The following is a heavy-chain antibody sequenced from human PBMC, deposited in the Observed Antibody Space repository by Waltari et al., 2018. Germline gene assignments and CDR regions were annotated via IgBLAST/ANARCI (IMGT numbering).Heavy chain of an antibody. V-gene: IGHV4-34*01. Sequence: QVQLQQWGAGLLKPSETLSLTCAVYGGSFSGYYWSWIRQPPGKGLEWIGEINHSGSTNYTPSLKSRVTISVDTSKNQFSLKLSSVTAADTAVYYCAKLDIHYYDFWSGYLAWFDPWGQGTLVTVSS. CDR2: INHSGST. CDR3: AKLDIHYYDFWSGYLAWFDP. J-gene: IGHJ5*02. D-gene: IGHD3-3*01. CDR1: GGSFSGYY.